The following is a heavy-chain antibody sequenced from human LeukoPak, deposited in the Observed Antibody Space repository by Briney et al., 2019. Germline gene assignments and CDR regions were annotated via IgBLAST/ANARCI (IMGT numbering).Heavy chain of an antibody. Sequence: NPSETLSLTCTDSGGSISNYYWSWIRQPPGKGLVWIGYIYYSGSTNYNPSLKSRVTISVDTSKSQFSLKLNSVTAADTAVYYCARFSQYYDSGAHYLDYWGQGTLVTVSS. CDR2: IYYSGST. V-gene: IGHV4-59*01. CDR1: GGSISNYY. J-gene: IGHJ4*02. D-gene: IGHD3-22*01. CDR3: ARFSQYYDSGAHYLDY.